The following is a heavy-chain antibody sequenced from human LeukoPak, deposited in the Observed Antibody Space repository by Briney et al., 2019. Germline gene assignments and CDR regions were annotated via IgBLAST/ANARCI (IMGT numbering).Heavy chain of an antibody. Sequence: SETLSLTCTVSGYSISSGYYWGWIRQPPGKGLEWIGYIYYSGTTYYNPSLKSRVTISLDTSKNKFSPNLTSVNVADTAVYYCARAGGYSGYASNWGQGTLVTVSS. V-gene: IGHV4-38-2*02. CDR2: IYYSGTT. J-gene: IGHJ4*02. D-gene: IGHD5-12*01. CDR1: GYSISSGYY. CDR3: ARAGGYSGYASN.